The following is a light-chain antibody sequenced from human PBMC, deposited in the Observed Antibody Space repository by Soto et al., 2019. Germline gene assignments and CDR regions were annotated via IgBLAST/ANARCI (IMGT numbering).Light chain of an antibody. Sequence: QLVLAQSPSASASLGASDKLTCTLSSGHSTYAIAWHQQQPEKGPRYLMKLNSDGSHTKGGGIPERFSGSSSGAERYLSISSLQSEDEADSYCQSWDTGIHRVFGGGTKLTVL. CDR1: SGHSTYA. J-gene: IGLJ2*01. V-gene: IGLV4-69*01. CDR3: QSWDTGIHRV. CDR2: LNSDGSH.